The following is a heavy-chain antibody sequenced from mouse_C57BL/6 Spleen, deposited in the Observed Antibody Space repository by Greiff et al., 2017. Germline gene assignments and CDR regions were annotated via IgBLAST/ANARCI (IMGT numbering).Heavy chain of an antibody. CDR3: ARHEDGPSLGAMDY. J-gene: IGHJ4*01. CDR2: FYPGSGSI. V-gene: IGHV1-62-2*01. CDR1: GYTFTEYT. Sequence: VQLQQSGAELVKPGASVKLSCTASGYTFTEYTIHWVKQRSGQGLEWIGWFYPGSGSIKYNETFKDKATLTADKTSSTVYMELSRLTSEDSAVDVCARHEDGPSLGAMDYWGQGTSVTVSS.